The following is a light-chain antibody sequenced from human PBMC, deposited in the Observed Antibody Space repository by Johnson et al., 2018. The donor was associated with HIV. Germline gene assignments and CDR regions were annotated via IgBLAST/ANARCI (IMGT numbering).Light chain of an antibody. CDR2: DNN. J-gene: IGLJ1*01. CDR1: SSNIGNNY. CDR3: GSWDNTLSVFV. Sequence: QSVLTQPPSVSAAPGQKVTISCSGSSSNIGNNYVSWYQQLPGTAPKLLIYDNNKRPSGIPDRFSASKSGTSATLDITGLQTGDEGDYCCGSWDNTLSVFVFGAGTKVTVL. V-gene: IGLV1-51*01.